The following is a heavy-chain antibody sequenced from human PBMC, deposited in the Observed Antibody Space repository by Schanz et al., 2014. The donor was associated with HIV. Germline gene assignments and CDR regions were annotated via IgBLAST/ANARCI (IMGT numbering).Heavy chain of an antibody. Sequence: VHLVESGGGVAQPGRSLRLSCTASGFTFSSYGMHWVRQAPGKGLEWISSISSNTNYINYADSVKGRFTISRDNAKNSLYLQMNSLRFADTAVYYCVRGDTVFEYWGQGTLVTVSS. V-gene: IGHV3-21*01. CDR3: VRGDTVFEY. J-gene: IGHJ4*02. D-gene: IGHD5-18*01. CDR2: ISSNTNYI. CDR1: GFTFSSYG.